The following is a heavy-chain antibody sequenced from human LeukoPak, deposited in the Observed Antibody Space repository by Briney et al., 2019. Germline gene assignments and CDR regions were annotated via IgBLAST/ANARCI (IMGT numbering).Heavy chain of an antibody. CDR1: GYTFTGYY. CDR3: ARDQGKQLVLYYFDC. D-gene: IGHD6-6*01. CDR2: INPNSGGT. J-gene: IGHJ4*02. Sequence: VASVKVSCKASGYTFTGYYMHWVRQAPGQGLEWMGWINPNSGGTNYAQKFQGRVTMTRDTSISTAYMELSRLRSDDTAVYYCARDQGKQLVLYYFDCWGQGTLVTVSS. V-gene: IGHV1-2*02.